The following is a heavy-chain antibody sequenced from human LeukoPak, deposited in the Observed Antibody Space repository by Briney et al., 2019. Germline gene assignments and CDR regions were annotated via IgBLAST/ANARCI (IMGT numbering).Heavy chain of an antibody. CDR1: GFTFSTYS. D-gene: IGHD2-15*01. V-gene: IGHV3-21*01. Sequence: GGSLRLSCAASGFTFSTYSMNWVRQAPGKGLEWVSSISSNSSHIYYADSMKGRFTISRDNASNSLYLQLNSLRAEDTAVYYCARRGCTGGSCYSDYWGQGTLVTVSS. CDR3: ARRGCTGGSCYSDY. J-gene: IGHJ4*03. CDR2: ISSNSSHI.